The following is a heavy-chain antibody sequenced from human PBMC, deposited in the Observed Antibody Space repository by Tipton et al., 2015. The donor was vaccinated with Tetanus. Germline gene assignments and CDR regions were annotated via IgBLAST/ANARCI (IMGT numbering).Heavy chain of an antibody. D-gene: IGHD2-15*01. CDR3: ARQVAGSYYYYGMDV. Sequence: QLVQSGAEVKKPGESLKISCKGSGYSFTSYWIGWVRQMPGKGLEWMGIIYPGESDTRYSPSFQGQVTISADKSASTAYLQWSSLKASDTAMYYCARQVAGSYYYYGMDVWGQGTPVTVSS. CDR1: GYSFTSYW. CDR2: IYPGESDT. V-gene: IGHV5-51*01. J-gene: IGHJ6*02.